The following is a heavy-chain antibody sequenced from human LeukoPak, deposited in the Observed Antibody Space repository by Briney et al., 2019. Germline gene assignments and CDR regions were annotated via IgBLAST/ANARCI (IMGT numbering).Heavy chain of an antibody. Sequence: GGSLRLSCAASGFTFSSYAMSWVRQAPGKGLEWVSAISGSGGSTFYADSVKGRFTISRDNSKNTLYLQINSLRAEDTAVYYCANQGPIRGDYWGQGALVAVSS. CDR2: ISGSGGST. CDR3: ANQGPIRGDY. J-gene: IGHJ4*02. V-gene: IGHV3-23*01. CDR1: GFTFSSYA.